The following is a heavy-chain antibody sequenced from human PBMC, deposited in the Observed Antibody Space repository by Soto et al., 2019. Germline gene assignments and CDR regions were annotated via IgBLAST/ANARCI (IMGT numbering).Heavy chain of an antibody. CDR2: ISSSSSYT. CDR3: ARFAGTNCGGEWPPEGYFDY. V-gene: IGHV3-11*06. CDR1: GFTFSDYY. D-gene: IGHD2-21*01. J-gene: IGHJ4*02. Sequence: GGSLRLSCAASGFTFSDYYMSWIRQAPGKGLEWVSYISSSSSYTNYADSVKGRFTISRDNAKNSLYLQMNSLRAEDTAVYYFARFAGTNCGGEWPPEGYFDYWGQGTLVTVSS.